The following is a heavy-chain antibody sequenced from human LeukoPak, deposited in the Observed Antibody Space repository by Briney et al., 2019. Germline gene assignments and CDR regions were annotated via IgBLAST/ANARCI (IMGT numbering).Heavy chain of an antibody. CDR3: ARDFGAGSYRYGMDV. CDR2: IYNVGSTGNT. CDR1: GHSLSGSSYS. V-gene: IGHV4-39*07. J-gene: IGHJ6*02. D-gene: IGHD3-10*01. Sequence: PSETLSLTCTVSGHSLSGSSYSWGWIRQPPGKGLEWIGCIYNVGSTGNTHYNPSLKSRLTISEDTSKNQFSLRLSSVTAADTAVYYRARDFGAGSYRYGMDVWGQGTAVTVSS.